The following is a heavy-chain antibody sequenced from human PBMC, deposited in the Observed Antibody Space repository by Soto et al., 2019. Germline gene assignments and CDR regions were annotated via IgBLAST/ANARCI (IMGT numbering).Heavy chain of an antibody. V-gene: IGHV4-34*01. D-gene: IGHD6-13*01. J-gene: IGHJ5*02. CDR1: GGSFSGYY. Sequence: SETLSLTCAVYGGSFSGYYWSWIRQPPGKGLEWIGEINHSGSTNYNPSLKSRVTISVDTSKNQFSLKLSSVTAADTAVYYCARTVRIAASNWFDPWGQGTLVTVSS. CDR2: INHSGST. CDR3: ARTVRIAASNWFDP.